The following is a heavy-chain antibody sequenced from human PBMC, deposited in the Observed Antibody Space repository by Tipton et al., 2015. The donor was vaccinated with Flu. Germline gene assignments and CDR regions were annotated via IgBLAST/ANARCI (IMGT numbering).Heavy chain of an antibody. D-gene: IGHD3-3*01. CDR1: GGSISSYY. CDR2: IYTSGST. V-gene: IGHV4-4*07. Sequence: TLSLTCTVSGGSISSYYWSWIRQPAGKGLEWIGRIYTSGSTNYNPSLKSRVTMSVDTSKNQFSLKLSSVTAADTAVYYCASKLDFWGGYDAFDIWGQGTMVTVSS. J-gene: IGHJ3*02. CDR3: ASKLDFWGGYDAFDI.